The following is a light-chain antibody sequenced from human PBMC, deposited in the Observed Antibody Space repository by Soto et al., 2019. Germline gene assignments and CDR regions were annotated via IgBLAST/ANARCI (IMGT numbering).Light chain of an antibody. V-gene: IGLV2-14*01. Sequence: QSALTQTASVSGSPGQSITISCTGTSSDVGGSDYVSWYQHHPGKAPKLMIYEVSNRPSGISNRFSGSKSGNTASLTISGLQAEDEGDYYCSSYTSSSTWVFGGGTKLTVL. CDR2: EVS. J-gene: IGLJ3*02. CDR3: SSYTSSSTWV. CDR1: SSDVGGSDY.